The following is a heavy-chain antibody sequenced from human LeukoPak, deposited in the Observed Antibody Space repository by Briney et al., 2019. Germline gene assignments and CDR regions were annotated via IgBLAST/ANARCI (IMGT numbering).Heavy chain of an antibody. Sequence: GGSLRLSCAASGFTFSSYEMNWVRQAPGKGLEWVSYISSSGSTIYYADSVKGRFTISRDNAKNSLYLQMNSLRAEDTAVYYCARDRGQYNWNDFFHWEQGTLVTVSS. CDR3: ARDRGQYNWNDFFH. CDR2: ISSSGSTI. D-gene: IGHD1-20*01. V-gene: IGHV3-48*03. CDR1: GFTFSSYE. J-gene: IGHJ1*01.